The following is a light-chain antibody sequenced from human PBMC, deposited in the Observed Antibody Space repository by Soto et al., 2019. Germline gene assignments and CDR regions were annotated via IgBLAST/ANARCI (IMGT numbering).Light chain of an antibody. CDR3: KQYNTFWT. CDR2: DAS. V-gene: IGKV1-5*01. J-gene: IGKJ1*01. CDR1: QSISTW. Sequence: IQMTQSPSTLSASVGDRVTITCRASQSISTWVAWYQQKPGKAPKLLIYDASFLQSGVPSRLSGGGSGTEFTVTISSLQPEDSATYYCKQYNTFWTFGQGTKVDI.